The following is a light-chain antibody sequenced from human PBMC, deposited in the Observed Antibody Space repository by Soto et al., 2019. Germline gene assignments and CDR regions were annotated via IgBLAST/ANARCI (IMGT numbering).Light chain of an antibody. Sequence: EIVLTQSPATLSVSPGEGATLSCRASQSINNNYLAWYQQKPGQAPRLLIYGISTRATGVPARFSGSGSGTEFPLSICSRQTEDFAVYSCQQYSQWPITFGQGTRLEVK. V-gene: IGKV3-15*01. J-gene: IGKJ5*01. CDR1: QSINNN. CDR2: GIS. CDR3: QQYSQWPIT.